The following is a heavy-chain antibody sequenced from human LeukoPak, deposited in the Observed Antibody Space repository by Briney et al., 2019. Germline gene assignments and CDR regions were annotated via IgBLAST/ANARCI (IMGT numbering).Heavy chain of an antibody. D-gene: IGHD6-13*01. V-gene: IGHV1-69*06. Sequence: ASVKVSCKASGYTFSSYAISWVRQAPGQGLEWMGGIIPIFGTANYAQKFQGRVTITADKSTSTAYMELSSLRSEDTAVYYCARAAPWSSWYGDYYYYYYMDVWGKGTTVTVSS. CDR1: GYTFSSYA. CDR2: IIPIFGTA. J-gene: IGHJ6*03. CDR3: ARAAPWSSWYGDYYYYYYMDV.